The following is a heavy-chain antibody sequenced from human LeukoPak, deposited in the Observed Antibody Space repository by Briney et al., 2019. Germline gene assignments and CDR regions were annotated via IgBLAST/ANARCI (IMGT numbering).Heavy chain of an antibody. CDR1: GYTFTAYY. V-gene: IGHV1-2*02. CDR2: INPNSGGT. D-gene: IGHD2-2*02. Sequence: WASVKVSCKASGYTFTAYYMHWVRQAPGQGLEWMGWINPNSGGTNYAQKFQGRVTMTRDTSISTAYMELSRLRSDDTAVYYCATGEYQLLYREYYYYGMDVWGQGTTVTVSS. J-gene: IGHJ6*02. CDR3: ATGEYQLLYREYYYYGMDV.